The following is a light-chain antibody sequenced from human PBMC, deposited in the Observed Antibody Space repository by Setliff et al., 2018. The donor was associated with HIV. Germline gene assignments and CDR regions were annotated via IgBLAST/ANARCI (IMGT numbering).Light chain of an antibody. CDR3: ASYTSNSTLV. J-gene: IGLJ2*01. CDR2: DNG. V-gene: IGLV3-21*03. CDR1: NIGSKS. Sequence: SYELTQLPSVSVAPGKTARITCGGNNIGSKSVHWYQQKPGQAPVLVVYDNGDRPSGIPERFSGSKSGNTASLTISGLQAEDEADYFCASYTSNSTLVFGGGTKVTVL.